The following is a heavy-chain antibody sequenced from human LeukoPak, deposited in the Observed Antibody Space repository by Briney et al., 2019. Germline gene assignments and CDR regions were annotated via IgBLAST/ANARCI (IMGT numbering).Heavy chain of an antibody. V-gene: IGHV1-69*13. CDR3: ARVVDTAVGVDYYYYGMDV. CDR1: GGTFSSYA. Sequence: ASVKVSCKASGGTFSSYAISWVRQAPGQGLEWMGGIIPIFGTANYAQKFQGRVTITADESTSTAYMELSSLRSEDTAVYYCARVVDTAVGVDYYYYGMDVWGQGTTVTVSS. D-gene: IGHD5-18*01. J-gene: IGHJ6*02. CDR2: IIPIFGTA.